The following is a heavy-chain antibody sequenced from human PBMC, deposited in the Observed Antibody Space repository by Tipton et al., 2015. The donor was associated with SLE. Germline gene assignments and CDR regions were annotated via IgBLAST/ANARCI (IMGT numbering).Heavy chain of an antibody. CDR2: IYTSGST. CDR3: ARVGWELKDYYYMDV. D-gene: IGHD1-26*01. V-gene: IGHV4-4*07. Sequence: TLSLTCTVSGGSISSYYWSWIRQPAGKGLGWIGRIYTSGSTNYNPSLKSRVTMSVDTSKNQFSLKLSSVTAADTAVYYCARVGWELKDYYYMDVWGKGTTVTVSS. CDR1: GGSISSYY. J-gene: IGHJ6*03.